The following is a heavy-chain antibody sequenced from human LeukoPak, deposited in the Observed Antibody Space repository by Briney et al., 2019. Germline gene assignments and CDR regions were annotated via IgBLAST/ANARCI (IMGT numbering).Heavy chain of an antibody. V-gene: IGHV3-33*01. D-gene: IGHD6-6*01. CDR3: ARDIAARRFDY. CDR2: IWYDGSNK. J-gene: IGHJ4*02. CDR1: GFTFSNYG. Sequence: GGSLRLSCEASGFTFSNYGIHWVRQAPGKGLEWVAVIWYDGSNKYYADSVKGRFTISRDNSKNTLYLQMNSLRAEDTAVYYCARDIAARRFDYWGQGTLVTVSS.